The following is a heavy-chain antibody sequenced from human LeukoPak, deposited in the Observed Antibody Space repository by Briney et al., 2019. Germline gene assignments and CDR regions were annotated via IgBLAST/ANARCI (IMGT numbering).Heavy chain of an antibody. CDR1: GGTFSSYA. CDR3: ARVWPLVGANDY. J-gene: IGHJ4*02. CDR2: ISAYNGNT. Sequence: ASVKVSCKASGGTFSSYAISWVRQAPGQGLEWMGWISAYNGNTNYAQKLQGRVTMTADTSTSTAYMELRSLRSDDTAVYYCARVWPLVGANDYWGQGTLVTVSS. D-gene: IGHD1-26*01. V-gene: IGHV1-18*01.